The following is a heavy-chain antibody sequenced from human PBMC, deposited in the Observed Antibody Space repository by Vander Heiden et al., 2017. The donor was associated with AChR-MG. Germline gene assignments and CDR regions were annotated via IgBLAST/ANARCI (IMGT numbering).Heavy chain of an antibody. CDR3: AKVQLEQTTTPFDH. V-gene: IGHV3-23*01. J-gene: IGHJ4*02. CDR1: GFTVSSYV. Sequence: EVQLLESGGDLVQPGGSLRFSCAASGFTVSSYVMSWGCPAPEKGLEWVSAIGGSGGSTFYEDSVKGRFTISRDNSRNTLYLQMDSLRAEDTAVYYCAKVQLEQTTTPFDHWGQGALVTVSS. CDR2: IGGSGGST. D-gene: IGHD1-1*01.